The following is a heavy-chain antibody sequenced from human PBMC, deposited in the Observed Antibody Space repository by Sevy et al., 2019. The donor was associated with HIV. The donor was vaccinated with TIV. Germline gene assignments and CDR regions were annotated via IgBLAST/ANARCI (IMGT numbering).Heavy chain of an antibody. CDR3: VCPKLTYTNGWHYFDY. J-gene: IGHJ4*02. D-gene: IGHD2-8*01. CDR2: IRHGGYT. V-gene: IGHV4-39*01. Sequence: SETLSLTCIVSGASISNTAYYWGWIRQSPGKGLEWIASIRHGGYTFYNPSLKSRVTISADTSKNQFSLKLTSVSAADTSIYYCVCPKLTYTNGWHYFDYWGQGTVVTVSS. CDR1: GASISNTAYY.